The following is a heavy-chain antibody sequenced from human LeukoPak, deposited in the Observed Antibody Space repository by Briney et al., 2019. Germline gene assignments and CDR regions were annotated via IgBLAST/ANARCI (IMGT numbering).Heavy chain of an antibody. Sequence: ASVKVSCKASGYTFTSYYMHWVRQAPGQGLEWMGWINPNSGGTNYAQKFQGRVTMTRDTSISTAYMEPSRLRSDDTAVYYCTRAPGYLCSITSCYESLSFDYWGQGTLVTVSS. CDR2: INPNSGGT. J-gene: IGHJ4*02. D-gene: IGHD2-2*01. CDR1: GYTFTSYY. V-gene: IGHV1-2*02. CDR3: TRAPGYLCSITSCYESLSFDY.